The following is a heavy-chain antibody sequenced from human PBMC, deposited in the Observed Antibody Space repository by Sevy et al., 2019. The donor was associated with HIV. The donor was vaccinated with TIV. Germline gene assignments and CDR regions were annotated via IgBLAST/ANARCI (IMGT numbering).Heavy chain of an antibody. D-gene: IGHD3-22*01. V-gene: IGHV3-7*01. CDR3: ARESSGPSVVDL. J-gene: IGHJ5*02. CDR2: INRDGTQK. CDR1: GFTFTTYW. Sequence: GGSLRLSCAASGFTFTTYWMIWIRQAPGKGLEWVANINRDGTQKNYAGSPKDRFTISRDKAENSLYLQMDSLGAEDTALYYCARESSGPSVVDLWGQGTLVTVSS.